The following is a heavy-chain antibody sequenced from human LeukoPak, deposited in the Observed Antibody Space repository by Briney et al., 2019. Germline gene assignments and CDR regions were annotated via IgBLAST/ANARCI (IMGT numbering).Heavy chain of an antibody. V-gene: IGHV1-69*04. CDR2: IIPILGIA. D-gene: IGHD6-13*01. J-gene: IGHJ5*02. Sequence: ASVKVSCKASGGTFSSYAISWVRQAPVQGLEWMGRIIPILGIANYAQKFQGRVTITADKSTSTAYMELSSLRSEDTAVYYCARGLKQQLARSNWFDPWGQGTLVTVSS. CDR3: ARGLKQQLARSNWFDP. CDR1: GGTFSSYA.